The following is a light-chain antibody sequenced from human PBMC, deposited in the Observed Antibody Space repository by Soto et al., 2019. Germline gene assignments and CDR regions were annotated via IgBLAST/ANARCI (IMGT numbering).Light chain of an antibody. Sequence: EIVLTQSPGTLSLSPGERATLSCRASQSVSNSYLAWYQQKPGQAPRLLIYGTSSRATVIPDRFSGGGSGTDFSLNISRLEPDDFAVYYCHQYGGSPTWTFGQGTKVEIK. CDR2: GTS. V-gene: IGKV3-20*01. CDR3: HQYGGSPTWT. CDR1: QSVSNSY. J-gene: IGKJ1*01.